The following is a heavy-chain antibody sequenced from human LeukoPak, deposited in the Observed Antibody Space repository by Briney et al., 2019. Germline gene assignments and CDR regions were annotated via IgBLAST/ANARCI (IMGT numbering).Heavy chain of an antibody. CDR1: GFTFSSYS. D-gene: IGHD4-17*01. Sequence: GGSLRLSCAASGFTFSSYSMNWVRQAPGKGLEWVSSISSSSTYIYYADSVKGRSTISRDNAKNSLYLQMNSLRAEDTAVYYCARPTVTHLDYWGQGTLVTVSS. CDR3: ARPTVTHLDY. J-gene: IGHJ4*02. CDR2: ISSSSTYI. V-gene: IGHV3-21*01.